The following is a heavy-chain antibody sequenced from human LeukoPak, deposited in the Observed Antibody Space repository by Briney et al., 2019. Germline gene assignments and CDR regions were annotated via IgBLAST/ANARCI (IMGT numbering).Heavy chain of an antibody. V-gene: IGHV3-33*01. CDR2: IWYDGSNK. D-gene: IGHD4-23*01. Sequence: PGGSLRLSRAASGFIFSSYGMHWVRQAPGKGLEWMAVIWYDGSNKYYADSVKGRFTISRDNSKNTLYLQMNSLRAEDTAVYYCARDTNLYGGPRASGGCDYWGQGTLVTVSS. CDR3: ARDTNLYGGPRASGGCDY. J-gene: IGHJ4*02. CDR1: GFIFSSYG.